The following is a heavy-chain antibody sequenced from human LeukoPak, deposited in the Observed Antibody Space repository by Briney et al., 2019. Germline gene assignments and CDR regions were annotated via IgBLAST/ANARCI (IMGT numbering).Heavy chain of an antibody. Sequence: PGGSLRLSCAASGLTFSSYAMHWVRQAPGKGLEWVAVISYDGSNKYYADSVKGRFTISRDNSKNTLYLQINSLRAEDTAVYYCAKPSSGNYPPTGYWGQGTLVTVSS. CDR3: AKPSSGNYPPTGY. CDR2: ISYDGSNK. D-gene: IGHD1-26*01. J-gene: IGHJ4*02. V-gene: IGHV3-30-3*02. CDR1: GLTFSSYA.